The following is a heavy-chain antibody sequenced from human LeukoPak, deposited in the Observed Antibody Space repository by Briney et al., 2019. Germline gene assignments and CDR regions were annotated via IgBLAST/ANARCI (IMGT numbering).Heavy chain of an antibody. V-gene: IGHV4-59*08. CDR3: ARHWGQSDAFDI. J-gene: IGHJ3*02. Sequence: SETLSLTCTVSGGSFSSYYWNWVRQPPGKGLEWIGFIYYGGSTDYNPSPKSRVTISVDTSKNQFSLKLSSVTAADTAVYYCARHWGQSDAFDIWGQGTMVTVSS. CDR1: GGSFSSYY. D-gene: IGHD3-16*01. CDR2: IYYGGST.